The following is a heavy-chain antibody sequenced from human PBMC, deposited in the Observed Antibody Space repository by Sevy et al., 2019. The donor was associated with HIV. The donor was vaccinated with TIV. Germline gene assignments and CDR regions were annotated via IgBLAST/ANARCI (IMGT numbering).Heavy chain of an antibody. CDR1: AYTFTGHY. CDR2: INPNSGGT. D-gene: IGHD2-2*01. V-gene: IGHV1-2*02. CDR3: ARGGVVVEPAARGYFDY. Sequence: KVSCKASAYTFTGHYIHWVRQAPGQGLECMGWINPNSGGTIYAQKFQGRVTMTRDTSISTAYMELSRLRSDDTAVYYCARGGVVVEPAARGYFDYWGQGTLVTVSS. J-gene: IGHJ4*02.